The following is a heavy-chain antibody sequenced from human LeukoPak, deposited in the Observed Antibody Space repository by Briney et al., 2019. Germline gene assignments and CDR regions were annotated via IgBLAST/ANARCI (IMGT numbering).Heavy chain of an antibody. D-gene: IGHD3-16*01. CDR2: IYYSGST. CDR1: GGSISSYY. J-gene: IGHJ4*02. CDR3: ARLVGRGPYYDYVWGSYSPQYYFDY. Sequence: PSGTLSLTCTVSGGSISSYYWSWIRQPPGKGLEWIGYIYYSGSTNYNPSLKSGVTISVDTSKNQFSLKLSSVTAADTAVYYCARLVGRGPYYDYVWGSYSPQYYFDYWGQGTLVTVSS. V-gene: IGHV4-59*01.